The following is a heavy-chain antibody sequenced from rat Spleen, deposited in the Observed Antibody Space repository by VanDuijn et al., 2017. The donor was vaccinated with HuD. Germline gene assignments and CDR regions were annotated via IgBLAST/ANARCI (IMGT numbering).Heavy chain of an antibody. CDR1: GFSLTSYN. V-gene: IGHV2-45*01. D-gene: IGHD1-9*01. CDR2: IWTGGST. CDR3: AREGTMGITTGFDY. J-gene: IGHJ2*01. Sequence: QVQLMESGPGLVQPSETLSLTCTVSGFSLTSYNVHWVRQPPGKGLEWMGVIWTGGSTAYNSLLKSRLSISRDTSKSQVFLKMNSLQTEDTATYYCAREGTMGITTGFDYWGQGVMVTVSS.